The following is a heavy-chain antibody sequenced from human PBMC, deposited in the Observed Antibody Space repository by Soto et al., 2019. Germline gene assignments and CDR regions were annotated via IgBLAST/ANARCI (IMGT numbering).Heavy chain of an antibody. J-gene: IGHJ5*02. D-gene: IGHD2-21*02. CDR2: IYYSGRT. CDR3: ARHPSDFWFDP. CDR1: GGSISSISYF. V-gene: IGHV4-39*01. Sequence: QLQLQESGPGLVKPSETLSLTCSVSGGSISSISYFRGWVRQPPGKGLEWNGSIYYSGRTYYNPSLKSRVTVSVDTSKNQFSLKLSSVTAADTVVYYCARHPSDFWFDPWCQGTLVTVSS.